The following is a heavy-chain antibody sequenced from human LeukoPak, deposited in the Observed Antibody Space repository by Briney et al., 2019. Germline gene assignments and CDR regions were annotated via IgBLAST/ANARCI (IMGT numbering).Heavy chain of an antibody. Sequence: PGGSLRLSCAASGFTFSSYAMSWVRQAPGKGLEWVSGISGSGGSTYYADSVKGRFTISRDNSKNTLYLQMNSLRAEDTAVYYCATDLGYCSGGSCPLVYYFDYWGQGTLVTVSS. CDR2: ISGSGGST. CDR1: GFTFSSYA. D-gene: IGHD2-15*01. CDR3: ATDLGYCSGGSCPLVYYFDY. V-gene: IGHV3-23*01. J-gene: IGHJ4*02.